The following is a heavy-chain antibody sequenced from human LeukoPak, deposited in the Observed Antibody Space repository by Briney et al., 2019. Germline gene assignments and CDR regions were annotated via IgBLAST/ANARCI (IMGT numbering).Heavy chain of an antibody. CDR2: IKQDGSEK. CDR3: ARDHVKAKYFEHAFDI. CDR1: GFTFSSYW. V-gene: IGHV3-7*01. Sequence: PGGSLRLSCAASGFTFSSYWMSWVRQAPGKGLEWVANIKQDGSEKYYVDSVKGRFTISRDNAKNSLYLQMNSLRAEDTAVYYCARDHVKAKYFEHAFDIWGQGTMVTVSS. D-gene: IGHD3-9*01. J-gene: IGHJ3*02.